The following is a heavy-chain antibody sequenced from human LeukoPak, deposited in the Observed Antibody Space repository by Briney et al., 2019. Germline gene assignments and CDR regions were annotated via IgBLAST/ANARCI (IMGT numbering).Heavy chain of an antibody. CDR1: GASISSGNYY. D-gene: IGHD5-12*01. V-gene: IGHV4-39*02. CDR3: ARHTWQWLPFDD. J-gene: IGHJ4*02. Sequence: TSETLSLTCTVSGASISSGNYYWGWSRQPPREGVEWLGSIYYSGDTYNTPPLKSRVTISVDTSTNHISLEMTSVTAADTAIYYCARHTWQWLPFDDWGQGTQVTISS. CDR2: IYYSGDT.